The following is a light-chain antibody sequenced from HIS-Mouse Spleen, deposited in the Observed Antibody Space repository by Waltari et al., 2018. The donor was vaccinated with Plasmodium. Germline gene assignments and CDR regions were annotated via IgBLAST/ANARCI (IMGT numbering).Light chain of an antibody. V-gene: IGKV1D-8*02. CDR3: QQYYSFPQT. CDR1: QGIISS. CDR2: AAS. Sequence: AIWMNQSPSLLSASTGDRVTISCRMSQGIISSLAWYQQKPRKAPELLIYAASTLQSGVPSRFSGSGSGTDFTLTISCLQSEDFATYYCQQYYSFPQTFGQGTKVEIK. J-gene: IGKJ1*01.